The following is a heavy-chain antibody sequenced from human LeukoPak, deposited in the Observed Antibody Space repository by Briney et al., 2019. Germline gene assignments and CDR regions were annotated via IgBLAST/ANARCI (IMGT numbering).Heavy chain of an antibody. J-gene: IGHJ4*02. D-gene: IGHD6-19*01. Sequence: GGSLRLSCAASGFTFSNYWMHWVRHAPGKGLVWVSRINGDGNSTSYAYADSVKGRFTISRDNAKNTLYLQMNSLRAEDTAVYYCARGRSSSIDYWGQGTLVTVSS. CDR3: ARGRSSSIDY. CDR1: GFTFSNYW. CDR2: INGDGNST. V-gene: IGHV3-74*01.